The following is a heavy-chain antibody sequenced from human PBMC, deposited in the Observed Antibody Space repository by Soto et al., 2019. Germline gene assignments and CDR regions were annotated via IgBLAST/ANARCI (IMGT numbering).Heavy chain of an antibody. CDR3: ARRKGPFHCSSTSCPSGWFDP. Sequence: SETLSLTCTVSGGSISSGDYYWSWIRQPPGKGLEWIGYIYYSGSTYYNPSLKSRVTISVDTSKNQFSLKLSSVTAADTAVYYCARRKGPFHCSSTSCPSGWFDPWGQGTLVTVSS. D-gene: IGHD2-2*01. V-gene: IGHV4-30-4*01. CDR1: GGSISSGDYY. J-gene: IGHJ5*02. CDR2: IYYSGST.